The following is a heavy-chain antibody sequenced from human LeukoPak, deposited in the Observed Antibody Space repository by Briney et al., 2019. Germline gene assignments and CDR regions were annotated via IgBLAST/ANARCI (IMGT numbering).Heavy chain of an antibody. CDR2: INHSGST. CDR3: AGAGYSSSWYVRFWFDP. V-gene: IGHV4-34*01. CDR1: GGSFSGYY. Sequence: SETLSLTCAVYGGSFSGYYWSWIRQPPGKGLEWIGEINHSGSTNYNPSLKSRVTISVDTSKNQFSLKLSSVTAADTAVYYCAGAGYSSSWYVRFWFDPWGQGTLVTVSS. D-gene: IGHD6-13*01. J-gene: IGHJ5*02.